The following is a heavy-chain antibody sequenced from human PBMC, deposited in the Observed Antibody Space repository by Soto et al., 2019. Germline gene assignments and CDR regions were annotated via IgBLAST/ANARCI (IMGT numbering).Heavy chain of an antibody. CDR3: ARLSRDGYNLDY. D-gene: IGHD5-12*01. CDR2: VIPVLGQA. J-gene: IGHJ4*02. Sequence: GASVKVSCKASGGIFSSYAISWLRQAPGQGLEWMGAVIPVLGQAYYAQALQDRVTITADESTSTAYMELSSLRSEDTAVYYCARLSRDGYNLDYWGQGTLVTVSS. V-gene: IGHV1-69*13. CDR1: GGIFSSYA.